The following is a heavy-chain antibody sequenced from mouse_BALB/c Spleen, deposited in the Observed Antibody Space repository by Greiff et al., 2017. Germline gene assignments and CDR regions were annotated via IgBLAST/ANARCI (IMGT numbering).Heavy chain of an antibody. V-gene: IGHV5-6-5*01. J-gene: IGHJ3*01. CDR2: ISSGGST. CDR1: GFTFSSYA. D-gene: IGHD2-3*01. CDR3: ARDDGYYTWFAY. Sequence: EVKLVESGGGLVKPGGSLKLSCAASGFTFSSYAMSWVRQTPEKRLEWVASISSGGSTYYPDSVKGRFTISRDNARNILYLQMSSLRSEDTAMYYCARDDGYYTWFAYWGQGTLVTVSA.